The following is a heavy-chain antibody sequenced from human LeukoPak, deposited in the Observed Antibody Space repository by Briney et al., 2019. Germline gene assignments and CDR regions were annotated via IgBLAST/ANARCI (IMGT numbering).Heavy chain of an antibody. J-gene: IGHJ3*02. D-gene: IGHD3-22*01. CDR3: ARTLVVINDAFDI. Sequence: ASVKVSCKASGYTFTGYYMHWVRQAPGQGLEWMGWINPNSGGTNYAQKFQGRVTMTRDTSISTTYMELSRLRSDDTAVYYCARTLVVINDAFDIWGQGTMVTVSS. V-gene: IGHV1-2*02. CDR2: INPNSGGT. CDR1: GYTFTGYY.